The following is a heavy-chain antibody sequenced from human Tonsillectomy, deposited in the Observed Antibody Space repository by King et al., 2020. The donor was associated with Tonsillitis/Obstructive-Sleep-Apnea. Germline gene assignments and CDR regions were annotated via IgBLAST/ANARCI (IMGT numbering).Heavy chain of an antibody. J-gene: IGHJ5*02. Sequence: EVQLVESGGGLVKPGGSLRLSCAASGFTFSSYSMNWVRQAPGKGLEWVSSISSSSSYIYYADSVKGRFTISRDNAKNSLYLQMNSLRAEDTAVYYCARDPQCITGTTCDWFDPWGQGTLVTVSS. D-gene: IGHD1-7*01. V-gene: IGHV3-21*01. CDR3: ARDPQCITGTTCDWFDP. CDR1: GFTFSSYS. CDR2: ISSSSSYI.